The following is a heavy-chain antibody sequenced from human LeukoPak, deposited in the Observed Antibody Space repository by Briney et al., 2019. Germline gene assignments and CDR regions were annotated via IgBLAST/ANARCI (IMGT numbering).Heavy chain of an antibody. CDR2: INPNSGGI. D-gene: IGHD6-19*01. V-gene: IGHV1-2*02. J-gene: IGHJ3*02. Sequence: ASVKVSCKASGYTLTGYYIHWVRQAPGQRLEWMGWINPNSGGIKYAQKFQGRVTMTRDTSISTAYMELSRLRSDDTAVYYCGRDISFAGTAPDAFDIWGQGTMVTVSS. CDR3: GRDISFAGTAPDAFDI. CDR1: GYTLTGYY.